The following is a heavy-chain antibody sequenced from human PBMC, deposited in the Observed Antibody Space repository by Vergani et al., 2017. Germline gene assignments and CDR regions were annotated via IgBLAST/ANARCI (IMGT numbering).Heavy chain of an antibody. CDR1: GGSISSSNW. CDR2: IYHSGST. J-gene: IGHJ6*03. D-gene: IGHD3-3*01. CDR3: ARVFTIFGVHYHYYYDYMDV. V-gene: IGHV4-4*02. Sequence: QVQLQESGPGLVKPSGTLSLTCAVSGGSISSSNWWSWVRQPPGKGLEWIGEIYHSGSTNYNPSLKSRVTISVDKSKNQFSLKLSSVTAADTAVYYCARVFTIFGVHYHYYYDYMDVWGKGTTVTVSS.